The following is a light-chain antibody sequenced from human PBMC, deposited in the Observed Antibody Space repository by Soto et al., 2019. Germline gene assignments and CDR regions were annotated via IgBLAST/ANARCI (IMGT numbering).Light chain of an antibody. CDR3: QHYNSYSEA. V-gene: IGKV4-1*01. Sequence: DIVMTQSPDSLALSLGERATMNCKSSQSVLYSSDNKNYLAWYQHKPGQPPKLLIYWASTRESGVPDRFSGSGSGTDFTLTISSLQPDDFATYYCQHYNSYSEAFGQGTKVELK. J-gene: IGKJ1*01. CDR2: WAS. CDR1: QSVLYSSDNKNY.